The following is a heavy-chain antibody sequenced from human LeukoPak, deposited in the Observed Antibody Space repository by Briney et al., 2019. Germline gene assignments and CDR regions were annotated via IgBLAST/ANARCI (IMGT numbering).Heavy chain of an antibody. V-gene: IGHV3-66*01. CDR2: IYSGGST. CDR3: AKVGEPYGSGSYYVDY. Sequence: GGSLRLSCAASGFTVSSNYMSWVRQAPGKGLEWVSVIYSGGSTYYADSVKGRFTISRDNSKDTLYLQLNSLRADDTAVYYCAKVGEPYGSGSYYVDYWGQGTLVTVSS. CDR1: GFTVSSNY. J-gene: IGHJ4*02. D-gene: IGHD3-10*01.